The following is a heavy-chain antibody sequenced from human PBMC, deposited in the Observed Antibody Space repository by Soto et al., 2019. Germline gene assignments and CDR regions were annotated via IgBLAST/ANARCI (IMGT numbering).Heavy chain of an antibody. J-gene: IGHJ6*02. D-gene: IGHD4-4*01. CDR1: GGSISSGGYY. V-gene: IGHV4-31*03. CDR3: ARVGTTVTIGVGYYYYGMDV. CDR2: IYYSGST. Sequence: SETLSLTCTVSGGSISSGGYYWSWIRQHPGKGLEWIGYIYYSGSTYYNPSLKSRVTISVDTSKNQFSLKLSSVTAADTAVYYCARVGTTVTIGVGYYYYGMDVWGQGTTVTVSS.